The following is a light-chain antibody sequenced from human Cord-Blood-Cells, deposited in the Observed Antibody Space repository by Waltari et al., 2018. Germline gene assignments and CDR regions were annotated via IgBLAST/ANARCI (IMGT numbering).Light chain of an antibody. CDR3: SSYTSSSIVV. CDR2: EVS. J-gene: IGLJ2*01. V-gene: IGLV2-14*01. CDR1: SSDVGGYNY. Sequence: QSALTQPASVSGSPGQSITISCTGTSSDVGGYNYVSWYQQHPGKAPKLMIYEVSNRPSGVSNRFHGSKSGNTASLTISGLQAEDEADYYCSSYTSSSIVVFGGGTKLTVL.